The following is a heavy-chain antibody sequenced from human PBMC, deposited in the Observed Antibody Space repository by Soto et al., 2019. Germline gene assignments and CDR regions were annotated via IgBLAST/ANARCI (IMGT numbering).Heavy chain of an antibody. V-gene: IGHV5-10-1*01. Sequence: ESLKISCKGSGYNFDTYWINWVRQMPGEGLEWVGIIDYGESKTKYSPSLEGHISISVDTSINTTYLQWSSLKPSDTAIYYCARRIAAAGGYYYYALDVWGQGTAVTVSS. CDR2: IDYGESKT. CDR1: GYNFDTYW. CDR3: ARRIAAAGGYYYYALDV. J-gene: IGHJ6*02. D-gene: IGHD6-13*01.